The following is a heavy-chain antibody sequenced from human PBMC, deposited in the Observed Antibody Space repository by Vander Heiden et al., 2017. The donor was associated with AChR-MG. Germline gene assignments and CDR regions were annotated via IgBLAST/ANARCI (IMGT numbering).Heavy chain of an antibody. CDR2: NSSRGNTI. J-gene: IGHJ6*02. Sequence: QVQLVESGGGLVKPGGALRLSCAVSGVAFRCYYMSGDRHAPGKGLEWVSYNSSRGNTIYYADSVKGRFTISRDNAKNSLYLQMNSLRAEDAAVYYCARRRVVPAVSYYYGMDVWGQGTTVTVSS. CDR3: ARRRVVPAVSYYYGMDV. CDR1: GVAFRCYY. V-gene: IGHV3-11*01. D-gene: IGHD2-2*01.